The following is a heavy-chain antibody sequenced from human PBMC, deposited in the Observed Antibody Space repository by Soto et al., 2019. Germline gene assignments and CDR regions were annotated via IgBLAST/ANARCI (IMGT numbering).Heavy chain of an antibody. Sequence: EVRLVESGGGLVQPGGSLRLSCAASGFTFSSYSMNWVRQAPGKGLEWVSYISSSSSTIYYADSVKGRFTISRDSAKNSLYLQMNSLRDGDTAVYYCARDTGGGSYSLNYWGQGTLVTVSS. D-gene: IGHD1-26*01. CDR1: GFTFSSYS. CDR2: ISSSSSTI. CDR3: ARDTGGGSYSLNY. V-gene: IGHV3-48*02. J-gene: IGHJ4*02.